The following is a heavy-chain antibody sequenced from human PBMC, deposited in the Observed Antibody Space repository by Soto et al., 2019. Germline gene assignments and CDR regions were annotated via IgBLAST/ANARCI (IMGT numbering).Heavy chain of an antibody. CDR2: ISWNSGSI. D-gene: IGHD3-10*01. J-gene: IGHJ5*02. CDR1: GFTFDDYA. Sequence: LRLSCAASGFTFDDYAMHWVRQAPGKGLEWVSGISWNSGSIGYAHSVNGRFTISRDNAKNSLYLQMNSLRTDDTALYYCEKDLVRMFRGVFTGPWGQGTLVTVSS. CDR3: EKDLVRMFRGVFTGP. V-gene: IGHV3-9*01.